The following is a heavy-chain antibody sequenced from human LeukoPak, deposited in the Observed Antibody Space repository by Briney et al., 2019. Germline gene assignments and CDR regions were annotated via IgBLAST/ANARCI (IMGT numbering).Heavy chain of an antibody. CDR2: IKSKTDGGTT. CDR3: TTDPGKWLLLFAAFDI. D-gene: IGHD3-22*01. V-gene: IGHV3-15*01. J-gene: IGHJ3*02. Sequence: WIRQPPGKGLEWVGRIKSKTDGGTTDYAAPVKGRFTISRDDSKNTLYLQMNSLKTEDTAVYYCTTDPGKWLLLFAAFDIWGQGTMVTVSS.